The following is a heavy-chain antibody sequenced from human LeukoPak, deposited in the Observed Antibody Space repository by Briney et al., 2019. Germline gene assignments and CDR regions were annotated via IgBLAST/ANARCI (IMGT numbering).Heavy chain of an antibody. CDR2: IYYSGNT. CDR3: ARVLKGRAPFDY. Sequence: KPSETLSLTCTVSGVSISSSNSYWGWIRQPPGKGLEWIGSIYYSGNTYYNASLKSQVSISIDTSKNQFSLKLSSVTAADTAVYYCARVLKGRAPFDYWGQGTLVTVSS. J-gene: IGHJ4*02. CDR1: GVSISSSNSY. V-gene: IGHV4-39*01.